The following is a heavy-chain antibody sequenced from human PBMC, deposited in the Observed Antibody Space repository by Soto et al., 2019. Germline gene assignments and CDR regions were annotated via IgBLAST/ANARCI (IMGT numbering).Heavy chain of an antibody. Sequence: QPGGSLRLSCAASGFTVSSKYMSWVRQAPGKGLEWVSLIQNVGPTYYADSVKGRFTISRDTSENTVHLQMDSLRAEDTAVYYCARDDVLCDGGRCYGVPLDVWGKATTVTVSS. J-gene: IGHJ6*03. CDR1: GFTVSSKY. CDR3: ARDDVLCDGGRCYGVPLDV. V-gene: IGHV3-66*01. CDR2: IQNVGPT. D-gene: IGHD2-15*01.